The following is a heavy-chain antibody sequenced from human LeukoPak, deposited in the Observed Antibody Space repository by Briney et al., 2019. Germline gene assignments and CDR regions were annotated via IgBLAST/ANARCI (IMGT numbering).Heavy chain of an antibody. CDR1: GFTSDDHA. V-gene: IGHV3-9*02. Sequence: HPGRSLRLSCAVSGFTSDDHAMHWVRQASGKGLEWVAGIMWRSGSTGCGDSVKGRFTISRDNAKKSLYLQMNGLRVEDTAFYYCTKDLTPGGADVWGQGTTVTVSS. CDR2: IMWRSGST. D-gene: IGHD3-10*01. J-gene: IGHJ6*02. CDR3: TKDLTPGGADV.